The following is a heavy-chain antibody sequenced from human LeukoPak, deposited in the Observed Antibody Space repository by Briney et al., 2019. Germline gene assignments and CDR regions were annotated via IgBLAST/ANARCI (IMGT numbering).Heavy chain of an antibody. V-gene: IGHV4-59*08. CDR1: GGSISSYY. CDR3: ASILDGMDV. Sequence: SETLSLTCTVSGGSISSYYWSWIRQPPGKGLEWIGYIYYTGTTNYNPSLKNRVTISAATSKNQFSLKLNSVTAADTAVYYCASILDGMDVWGQGTTVSVSS. J-gene: IGHJ6*02. CDR2: IYYTGTT.